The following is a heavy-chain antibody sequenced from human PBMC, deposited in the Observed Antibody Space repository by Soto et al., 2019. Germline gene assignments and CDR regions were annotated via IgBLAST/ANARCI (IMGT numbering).Heavy chain of an antibody. Sequence: SGPTLVNPTQTLTLTCTFSGFSLSTSGMCVSWIRQPPGKALEWLARIDWDDDEYYSTSLKTRLTISKDTSKNQVVLTMTNMDPVDTATYYCARVRGYSGYDLGYYYYYMDVWGKGTTGTVSS. D-gene: IGHD5-12*01. J-gene: IGHJ6*03. CDR2: IDWDDDE. V-gene: IGHV2-70*11. CDR3: ARVRGYSGYDLGYYYYYMDV. CDR1: GFSLSTSGMC.